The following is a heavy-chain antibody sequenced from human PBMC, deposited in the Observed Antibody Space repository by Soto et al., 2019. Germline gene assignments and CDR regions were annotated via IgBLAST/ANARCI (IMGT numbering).Heavy chain of an antibody. D-gene: IGHD4-17*01. Sequence: QVQLQESGPGLVKPSQTLSLTCTVSGGSISSGGYYWSWIRQHPGKGLEWIGYIYYSGSTYYNPSLKSRVTISVDTSKNQCSLKLSSVNAADTAVYYCARDQYGDNWYFDLWGRGTLVTVSS. CDR2: IYYSGST. CDR1: GGSISSGGYY. J-gene: IGHJ2*01. V-gene: IGHV4-31*03. CDR3: ARDQYGDNWYFDL.